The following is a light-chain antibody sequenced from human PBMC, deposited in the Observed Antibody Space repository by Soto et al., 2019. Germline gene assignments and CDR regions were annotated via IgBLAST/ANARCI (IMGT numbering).Light chain of an antibody. CDR2: AAS. V-gene: IGKV1-39*01. Sequence: DIQMTQSPSSLSASVGDRVTITCRASQTISTYLNWYQQNPGKAPKLLIYAASNLQNGVPSRFSGSGSETEFTLTISSLQPEDFATYYCQKSSSIPYTFGQGTKLEIK. J-gene: IGKJ2*01. CDR3: QKSSSIPYT. CDR1: QTISTY.